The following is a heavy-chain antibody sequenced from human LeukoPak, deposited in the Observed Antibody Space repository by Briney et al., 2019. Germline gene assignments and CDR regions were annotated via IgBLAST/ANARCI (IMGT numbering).Heavy chain of an antibody. CDR2: IYYSGST. J-gene: IGHJ5*02. Sequence: SETLSLTCTVSGGSISSYYWSWIRQPPGKGLEWIGYIYYSGSTNYNPSLKSRVTISVDTSKNQFSLKLSSVTAADTAVYYCARQAGRFGDPNWFDPWGQGTLVTVSS. CDR1: GGSISSYY. CDR3: ARQAGRFGDPNWFDP. D-gene: IGHD3-10*01. V-gene: IGHV4-59*08.